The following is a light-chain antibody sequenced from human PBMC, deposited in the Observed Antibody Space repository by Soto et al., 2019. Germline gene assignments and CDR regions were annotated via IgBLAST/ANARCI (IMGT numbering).Light chain of an antibody. CDR3: STYASSSVV. Sequence: QSALTQPPSVSGSPGQPVTISCTGSSSDVGSYNRVSWYQQVPGTAPKLMIYEVSNRPSGVPDRFSGSKSGNTASLTISGLQAEDEGEYYCSTYASSSVVFGGGTKLTVL. CDR2: EVS. J-gene: IGLJ2*01. CDR1: SSDVGSYNR. V-gene: IGLV2-18*02.